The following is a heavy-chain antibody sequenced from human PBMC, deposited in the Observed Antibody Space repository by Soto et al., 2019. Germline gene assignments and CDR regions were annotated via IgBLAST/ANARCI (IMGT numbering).Heavy chain of an antibody. CDR3: ARARGVYSYGPFDY. D-gene: IGHD5-18*01. CDR1: GFTFSSYA. CDR2: ISYDGSNK. Sequence: GGSLRLSCAASGFTFSSYAMHWVRQAPGKGLEWVAVISYDGSNKYYADSVKGRFTISRDNSKNTLYLQMNSLRAEDTAVYYCARARGVYSYGPFDYWGQGTLVTVSS. J-gene: IGHJ4*02. V-gene: IGHV3-30-3*01.